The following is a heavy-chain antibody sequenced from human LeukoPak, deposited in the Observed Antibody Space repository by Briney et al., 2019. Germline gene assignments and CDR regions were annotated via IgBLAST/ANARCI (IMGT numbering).Heavy chain of an antibody. D-gene: IGHD4-17*01. CDR2: IIPIFGTA. CDR3: ARDGAGDYVGSWFDP. CDR1: GGTFSSYA. V-gene: IGHV1-69*13. J-gene: IGHJ5*02. Sequence: ASVKVSCKASGGTFSSYAISWVRQAPGQGLEWMGGIIPIFGTANYAQKFQGRVTITADESTSTAYMELSSLRSEDTAVYYCARDGAGDYVGSWFDPWGQGTLVTVSS.